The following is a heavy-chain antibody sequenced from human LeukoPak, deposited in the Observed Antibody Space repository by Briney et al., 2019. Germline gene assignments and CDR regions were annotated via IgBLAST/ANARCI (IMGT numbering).Heavy chain of an antibody. CDR2: INAGNANT. V-gene: IGHV1-3*01. Sequence: ASVKVSCKASGYTFTSYAMHWVRQAPGQRLEWMGWINAGNANTKYSQKFQGRVTITRDTSASTAYMELSSLRSEDTAVYYCARDLGNWNDRWFDPWGQGTLVTVSS. CDR3: ARDLGNWNDRWFDP. D-gene: IGHD1-20*01. CDR1: GYTFTSYA. J-gene: IGHJ5*02.